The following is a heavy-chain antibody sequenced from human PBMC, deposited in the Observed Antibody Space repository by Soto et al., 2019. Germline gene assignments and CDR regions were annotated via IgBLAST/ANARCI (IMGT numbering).Heavy chain of an antibody. D-gene: IGHD1-26*01. CDR1: GFSFSNYA. CDR2: ISGSGSGT. V-gene: IGHV3-23*01. J-gene: IGHJ4*02. CDR3: AKDKGNTFVGSSRGFDH. Sequence: PGGSLRLSCAVSGFSFSNYAMKWVRQAPGKGLEWLSIISGSGSGTYYADSVKGRFTASSVNSKNTLYLQMNSLRAEDTAIYYCAKDKGNTFVGSSRGFDHWGQGTQVTVSS.